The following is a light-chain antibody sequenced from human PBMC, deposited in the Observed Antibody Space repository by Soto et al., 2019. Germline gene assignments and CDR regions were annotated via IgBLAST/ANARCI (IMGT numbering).Light chain of an antibody. V-gene: IGLV1-44*01. J-gene: IGLJ3*02. CDR3: AAWDDSLSWV. Sequence: QSVLTQPPSASGTPGQRVTISCSGSSSNIGSNTVNWYQQLPGTAPKHLIFSNNQRPSGVPDRFSGSKSGTSASLAISGLQPEDEADYYCAAWDDSLSWVFDGGTKLTVL. CDR1: SSNIGSNT. CDR2: SNN.